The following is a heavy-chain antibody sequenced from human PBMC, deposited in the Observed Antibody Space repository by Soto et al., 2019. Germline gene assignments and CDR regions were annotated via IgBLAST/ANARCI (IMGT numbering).Heavy chain of an antibody. J-gene: IGHJ4*02. D-gene: IGHD5-12*01. CDR3: VVGGRLRRSL. CDR1: GGSISSGGYS. V-gene: IGHV4-30-2*01. Sequence: SETLSLTCAVSGGSISSGGYSWSWIRQPPGKGLEWIGYIYHSGSTYYNPSLKSRVTISVDRSKNQFSLKLSSVTAADTAVYYCVVGGRLRRSLWAQGTL. CDR2: IYHSGST.